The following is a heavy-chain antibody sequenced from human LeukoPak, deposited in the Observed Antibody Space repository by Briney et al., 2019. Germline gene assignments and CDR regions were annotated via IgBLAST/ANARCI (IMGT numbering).Heavy chain of an antibody. CDR3: ARAPGWYVEYFQH. J-gene: IGHJ1*01. D-gene: IGHD6-19*01. Sequence: ASVTVSFTASGYTFTNYAMHWVRQAPGQRLEWMGWINAGNGNTKYSQKLQGRVTITRDTSASTAYMELSSLRSEDTALYYCARAPGWYVEYFQHWGQGTLVTVSS. CDR2: INAGNGNT. V-gene: IGHV1-3*01. CDR1: GYTFTNYA.